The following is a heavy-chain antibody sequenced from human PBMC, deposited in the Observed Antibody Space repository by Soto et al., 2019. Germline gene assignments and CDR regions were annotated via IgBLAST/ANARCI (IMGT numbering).Heavy chain of an antibody. CDR3: AMDLYGGSSRFDY. CDR1: GFTFSNNG. V-gene: IGHV3-30*03. Sequence: QVQLVESGGGAVQPGRSLRLSCAASGFTFSNNGIHWVRQAQGKGLEWVAVISSDGINKYYADSVKGRFTISRDNSKNTLFLQMNSLRVEDPAVYYCAMDLYGGSSRFDYWGQGTLVTVSS. J-gene: IGHJ4*02. CDR2: ISSDGINK. D-gene: IGHD2-15*01.